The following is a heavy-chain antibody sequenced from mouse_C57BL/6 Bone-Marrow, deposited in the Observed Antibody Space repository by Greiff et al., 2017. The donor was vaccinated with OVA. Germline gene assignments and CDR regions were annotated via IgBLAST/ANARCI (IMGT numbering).Heavy chain of an antibody. CDR1: GYTFTSYW. V-gene: IGHV1-61*01. CDR2: IYPSDSET. CDR3: ARSWVLLYAY. J-gene: IGHJ3*01. Sequence: QVQLQQPGAELVRPGSSVKLSCKASGYTFTSYWMDWVKQRPGQGLEWIGNIYPSDSETHYNQKFKDKATLTVDKSSSTAYMQLSSLTSEDSAVYYCARSWVLLYAYWGQGTLVTVSA. D-gene: IGHD2-12*01.